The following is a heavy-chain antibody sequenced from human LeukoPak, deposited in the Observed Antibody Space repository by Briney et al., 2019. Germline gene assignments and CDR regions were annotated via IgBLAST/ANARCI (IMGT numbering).Heavy chain of an antibody. CDR2: IKQDESQK. J-gene: IGHJ4*02. V-gene: IGHV3-7*05. D-gene: IGHD6-19*01. Sequence: PGGSLRLSCAASGFSFSSYWLTWVRQAPAKGLEWVANIKQDESQKYYVDSVKGRFTISRDNAKNSLYLQMNSLRAEDTAVYYCARLNWGVGVAGFDFWGQGTLVTVSS. CDR3: ARLNWGVGVAGFDF. CDR1: GFSFSSYW.